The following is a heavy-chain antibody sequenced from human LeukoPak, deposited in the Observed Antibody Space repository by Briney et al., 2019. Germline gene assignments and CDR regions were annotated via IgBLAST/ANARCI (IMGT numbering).Heavy chain of an antibody. J-gene: IGHJ4*02. CDR1: GFNVSRSY. CDR2: IYRGGTI. D-gene: IGHD4-17*01. Sequence: GGSLRLSCAASGFNVSRSYMSWVRQAPGKGLEWVSLIYRGGTIYYADSVKARFTISRDNSKNTLFLQMNSLRAEDTAVYYCARADRDGDPDHFDYWGQGTLVTVSS. CDR3: ARADRDGDPDHFDY. V-gene: IGHV3-53*01.